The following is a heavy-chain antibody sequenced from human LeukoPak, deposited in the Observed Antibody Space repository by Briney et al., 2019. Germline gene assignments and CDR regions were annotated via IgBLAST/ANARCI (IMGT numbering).Heavy chain of an antibody. CDR3: ARQRAGYSSGWYRFDY. J-gene: IGHJ4*02. V-gene: IGHV4-39*01. CDR2: IYYSGST. CDR1: GDSISSSSYY. D-gene: IGHD6-19*01. Sequence: SETLSLTCTVSGDSISSSSYYWGWIRQPPGKGLEWIGSIYYSGSTYYNPSLKSRVTISIDTSKNQFSLKLNSVTAADTAVYYCARQRAGYSSGWYRFDYWGQGSLVTVSS.